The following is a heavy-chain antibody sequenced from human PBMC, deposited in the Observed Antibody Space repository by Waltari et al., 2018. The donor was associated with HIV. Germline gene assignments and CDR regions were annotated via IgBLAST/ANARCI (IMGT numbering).Heavy chain of an antibody. D-gene: IGHD4-4*01. CDR1: GYTFTNFY. CDR2: VNPNVGGT. V-gene: IGHV1-46*03. J-gene: IGHJ4*02. Sequence: VHLLQSGAEMKKPGASVTVSCTTSGYTFTNFYIHWVRQAPGQGLVWVGMVNPNVGGTRYSEAFPSRLTLTADTSTNTAYLHLTDLTSEDAATYFCGRGTTDYINYWGQGSLVTVSS. CDR3: GRGTTDYINY.